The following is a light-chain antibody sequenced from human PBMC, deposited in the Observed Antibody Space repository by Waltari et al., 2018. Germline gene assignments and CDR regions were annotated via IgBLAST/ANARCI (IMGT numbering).Light chain of an antibody. J-gene: IGKJ1*01. CDR1: QRLSNW. CDR3: QQYRNLWT. V-gene: IGKV1-5*03. CDR2: KAS. Sequence: DIQMTQSPSTLSASVGDRVTITCRASQRLSNWLAWYQQKPGKAPKVLIYKASTLESGVPSRFSSSESRTVFTLTISILQPYGFATYYCQQYRNLWTFGQGTKVEIK.